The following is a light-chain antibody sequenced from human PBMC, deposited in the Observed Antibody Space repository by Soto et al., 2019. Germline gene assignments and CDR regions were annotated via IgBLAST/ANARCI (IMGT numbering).Light chain of an antibody. CDR3: QQSYNTPRT. Sequence: DIQMTQSPFSLSASVRDRVTITCRASQNISTYVNWYQQKPGKAPKLLIYAASSLQSGVPSRFSGSGSGTDFTLTISSLQPEDFATYYCQQSYNTPRTFGPGTKVDIK. CDR1: QNISTY. V-gene: IGKV1-39*01. CDR2: AAS. J-gene: IGKJ3*01.